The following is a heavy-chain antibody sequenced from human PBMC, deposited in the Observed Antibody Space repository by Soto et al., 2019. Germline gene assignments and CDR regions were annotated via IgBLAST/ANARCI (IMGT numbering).Heavy chain of an antibody. CDR1: GGSISSGGYY. D-gene: IGHD2-2*01. V-gene: IGHV4-31*03. J-gene: IGHJ3*02. CDR2: IYYSGST. Sequence: QVQLQESGPGLVKPSQTLSLTCTVSGGSISSGGYYWSWIRQHPGKGLEWIGYIYYSGSTYYNPSLKSRVTISVDTSKTQFSLKLSSVTAADTAVYYCARDIVVVPAAPDAFDIWGQGTMVTVSS. CDR3: ARDIVVVPAAPDAFDI.